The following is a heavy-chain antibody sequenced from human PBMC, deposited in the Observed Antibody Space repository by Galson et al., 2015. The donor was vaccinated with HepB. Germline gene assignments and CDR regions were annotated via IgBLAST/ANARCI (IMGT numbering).Heavy chain of an antibody. V-gene: IGHV3-21*01. Sequence: SLRLSCAASGFTFSFYSMNWVRQAPGKGLEWVSSISSSSSYIYYADSVMGRFTISRDNAKNSLYLQMNSLRAEDTAVYYCARGDALYYYDSGTYSPQPLDYWGQGTLVTVSS. J-gene: IGHJ4*02. CDR2: ISSSSSYI. CDR1: GFTFSFYS. D-gene: IGHD3-22*01. CDR3: ARGDALYYYDSGTYSPQPLDY.